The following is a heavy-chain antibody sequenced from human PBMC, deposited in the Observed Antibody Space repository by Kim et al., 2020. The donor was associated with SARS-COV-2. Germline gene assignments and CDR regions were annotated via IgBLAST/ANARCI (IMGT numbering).Heavy chain of an antibody. V-gene: IGHV5-10-1*01. D-gene: IGHD3-10*01. CDR1: GYSFTSYW. CDR2: IDPSDSYT. Sequence: GESLKISCKGSGYSFTSYWISWVRQMPGKGLEWMGRIDPSDSYTNYSPSFQGHVTISADKSISTAYLQWSSLKASDTAMYYCARPLRQDRGYYGMDVWGQGTTVTVSS. J-gene: IGHJ6*02. CDR3: ARPLRQDRGYYGMDV.